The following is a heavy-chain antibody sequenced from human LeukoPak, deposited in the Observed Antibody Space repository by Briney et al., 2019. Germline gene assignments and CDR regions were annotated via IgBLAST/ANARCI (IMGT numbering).Heavy chain of an antibody. J-gene: IGHJ4*02. D-gene: IGHD3-3*01. CDR1: GGSFSGYY. V-gene: IGHV4-34*01. CDR2: INHSGST. Sequence: SETLSLTCAVYGGSFSGYYWSWIRQPPGKGPEWIGEINHSGSTNYNPSLKSRVTISVDTSKNQFSLKLSSVTAADTAVYYCARVGRGFWRGSGNYDYWGQGTLVTVSS. CDR3: ARVGRGFWRGSGNYDY.